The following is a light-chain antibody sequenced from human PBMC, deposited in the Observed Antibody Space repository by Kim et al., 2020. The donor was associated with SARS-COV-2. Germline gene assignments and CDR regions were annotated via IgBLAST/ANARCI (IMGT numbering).Light chain of an antibody. J-gene: IGKJ4*01. CDR3: QQYNNWLT. V-gene: IGKV3-15*01. Sequence: SPGEAATISCKPSQRISRNIAGYHRKRSQPPRPLIYGASTRATCVTGRFSGSASVTELTLSVSRLQSEDFVVYYCQQYNNWLTFGGGTKGESK. CDR1: QRISRN. CDR2: GAS.